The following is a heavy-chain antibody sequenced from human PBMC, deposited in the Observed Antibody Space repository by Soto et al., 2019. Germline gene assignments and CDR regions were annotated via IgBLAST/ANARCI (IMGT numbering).Heavy chain of an antibody. J-gene: IGHJ6*02. CDR3: ASDTVELYYAMDV. D-gene: IGHD1-7*01. CDR2: LGVNGDGG. CDR1: GFTFSNYA. V-gene: IGHV3-33*01. Sequence: PGGSLRLSCAASGFTFSNYAMHWVRQTPGKGLEWVAVLGVNGDGGDYADSVKGRFTITRDNAKNTLFLQMNSLRAEDTAFYYCASDTVELYYAMDVWGQGTTVTVSS.